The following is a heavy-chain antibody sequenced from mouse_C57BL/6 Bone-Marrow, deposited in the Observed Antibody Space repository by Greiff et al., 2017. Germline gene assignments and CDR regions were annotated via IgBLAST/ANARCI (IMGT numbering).Heavy chain of an antibody. D-gene: IGHD1-1*01. CDR1: GFTLTGYG. CDR3: ARRYYGSCMDY. CDR2: ISTGGST. Sequence: QVQLQQSGPGLVQPSQSLSITCTASGFTLTGYGVHWVRQSPGKSLEWLGVISTGGSTDYNAAFMYGLGTITVNTKSRAFFKMNRLQADDASIYYYARRYYGSCMDYWGQGTSVTVSS. V-gene: IGHV2-5*01. J-gene: IGHJ4*01.